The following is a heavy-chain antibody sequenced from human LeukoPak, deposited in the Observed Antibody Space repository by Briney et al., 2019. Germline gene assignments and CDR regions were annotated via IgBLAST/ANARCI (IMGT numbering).Heavy chain of an antibody. CDR1: GCTFTGYY. D-gene: IGHD3-22*01. J-gene: IGHJ4*02. CDR3: AREFYDSSGYYYSHLDY. V-gene: IGHV1-2*06. CDR2: INPNSGGT. Sequence: ASVKVSCKASGCTFTGYYMHWVRQAPGQGLEWMGRINPNSGGTNYAQKFQGRVTMTRDTSISTAYMELSRLRSDDTAVYYCAREFYDSSGYYYSHLDYWGQGTLVTVSS.